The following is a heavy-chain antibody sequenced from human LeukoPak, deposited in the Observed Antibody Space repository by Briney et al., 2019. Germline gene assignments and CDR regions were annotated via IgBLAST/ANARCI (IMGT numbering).Heavy chain of an antibody. Sequence: ASVKVSCKASGYTFTGYYMHWVRQAPGQGLEWMGRINPNSGGTNYAQKFQGRVTMTRDTSISTAYMELSRLRSDDTAVYYCARAPSTGSPTIFGSRGPSWNFDYWGQGTLVTVSS. CDR3: ARAPSTGSPTIFGSRGPSWNFDY. D-gene: IGHD3-3*01. J-gene: IGHJ4*02. CDR1: GYTFTGYY. CDR2: INPNSGGT. V-gene: IGHV1-2*06.